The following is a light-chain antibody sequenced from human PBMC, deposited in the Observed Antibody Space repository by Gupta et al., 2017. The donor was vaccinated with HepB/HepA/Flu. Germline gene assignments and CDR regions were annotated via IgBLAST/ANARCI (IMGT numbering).Light chain of an antibody. V-gene: IGLV3-25*03. Sequence: SSELTQPPPLSVSPGQTARITCSGDALPKQYAYWYQQKPGQAPVLVIYKDSERPSGIPERFSGSSSGTTVTLTISGVQAEDEADYYCQSADSSGTYVFGTGTKVIVL. CDR1: ALPKQY. J-gene: IGLJ1*01. CDR3: QSADSSGTYV. CDR2: KDS.